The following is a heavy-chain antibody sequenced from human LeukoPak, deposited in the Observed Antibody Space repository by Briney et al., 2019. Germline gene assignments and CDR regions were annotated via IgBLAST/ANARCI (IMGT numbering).Heavy chain of an antibody. V-gene: IGHV4-30-2*05. D-gene: IGHD2-2*02. CDR1: GGSISSGGYS. Sequence: SETLSLTCAVSGGSISSGGYSWSWIRQPPGKGLEWIGYIYHSGSTYYNPSLKSRVTISVDTSRNQFSLKLSSVTAADTAVYYCARGGDIVVVPAAIGWGLDYWGQGTLVTVSS. CDR3: ARGGDIVVVPAAIGWGLDY. CDR2: IYHSGST. J-gene: IGHJ4*02.